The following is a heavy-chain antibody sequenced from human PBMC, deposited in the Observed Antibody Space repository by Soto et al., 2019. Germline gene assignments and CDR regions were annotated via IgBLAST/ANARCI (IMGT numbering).Heavy chain of an antibody. V-gene: IGHV4-30-4*01. Sequence: QVQLQESGPGLVKPSQTLSLTCTVSGGSISSGDYYWSWLRQPPGKGLEWIGNIYYSGSTYYNPALKSRLTIPVDTSKNRFSLKLSSVTAAHTAVYYCARAQGSGFLVSWGQGTLGTVSS. CDR3: ARAQGSGFLVS. J-gene: IGHJ4*02. D-gene: IGHD3-10*01. CDR1: GGSISSGDYY. CDR2: IYYSGST.